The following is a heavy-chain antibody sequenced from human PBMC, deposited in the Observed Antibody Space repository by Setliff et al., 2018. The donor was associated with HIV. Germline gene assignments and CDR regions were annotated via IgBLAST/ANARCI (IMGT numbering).Heavy chain of an antibody. CDR3: VRELLGSGGTVPEVNFFDS. CDR1: GGSISSYY. D-gene: IGHD1-26*01. CDR2: MFYSGST. Sequence: PSETLSLTCTVSGGSISSYYWNWIRQPPGKGLEWIGNMFYSGSTNYNPSLKSRVTMSVDTSKTQFSLNLRSVTAADTAVYYCVRELLGSGGTVPEVNFFDSWGQGTLVTVSS. J-gene: IGHJ5*01. V-gene: IGHV4-59*12.